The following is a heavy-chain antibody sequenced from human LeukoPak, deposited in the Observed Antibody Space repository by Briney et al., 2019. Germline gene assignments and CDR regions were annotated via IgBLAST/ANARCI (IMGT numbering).Heavy chain of an antibody. J-gene: IGHJ4*02. Sequence: PGGSLRLSCAASGFTFDNYGMSWVRHAPGKGLEWVSGISWNGGTTGYAGSVKGRFTISRDNAKNSLYLQIHSLRAEDTAFYYCARGWLQSVYHFDYWGQGTLLTVSS. CDR3: ARGWLQSVYHFDY. D-gene: IGHD5-24*01. V-gene: IGHV3-20*04. CDR2: ISWNGGTT. CDR1: GFTFDNYG.